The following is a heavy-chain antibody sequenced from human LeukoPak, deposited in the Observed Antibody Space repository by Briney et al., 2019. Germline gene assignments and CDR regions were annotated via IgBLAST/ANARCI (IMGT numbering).Heavy chain of an antibody. Sequence: SQTLSLTCAISGDSVSRHDLTWDWVRQSPSKGLEWLGRTFYRSKWYNDYAVSVKSRITVSPDTSKNQFSLHLNSVTPEDTAVYYCVRSYDWVFDYWGQGTRVTVSS. CDR1: GDSVSRHDLT. CDR2: TFYRSKWYN. V-gene: IGHV6-1*01. D-gene: IGHD1-1*01. CDR3: VRSYDWVFDY. J-gene: IGHJ4*02.